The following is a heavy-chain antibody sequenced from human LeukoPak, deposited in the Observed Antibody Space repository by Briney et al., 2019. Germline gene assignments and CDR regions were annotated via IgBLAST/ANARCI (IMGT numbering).Heavy chain of an antibody. CDR3: ARRYGDYSGNWFDP. Sequence: SETLSLTCTVSGGSISSYYWSWIRQPAGKGLEWIGRIYTSGSTNCNPSLKSRVTMSVDTSKNQFSLKLSSVTAADTAVYYCARRYGDYSGNWFDPWGQGTLVTVSS. V-gene: IGHV4-4*07. CDR2: IYTSGST. J-gene: IGHJ5*02. CDR1: GGSISSYY. D-gene: IGHD4-17*01.